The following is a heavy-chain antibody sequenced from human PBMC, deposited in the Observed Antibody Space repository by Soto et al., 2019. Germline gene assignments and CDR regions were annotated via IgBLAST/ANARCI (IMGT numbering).Heavy chain of an antibody. V-gene: IGHV3-23*01. CDR1: AFTFNTYA. CDR2: ISVSGGGT. D-gene: IGHD1-26*01. Sequence: EVQLLESGGGLVQPGGSLRLSCAASAFTFNTYAMGWVRQAPGKGLEWVSAISVSGGGTYYADSVKGRFTISRDTSKNTLYLQMNSLRADHTAVYYCAKSGGASPYYFDYWGRGTLVTVSS. CDR3: AKSGGASPYYFDY. J-gene: IGHJ4*02.